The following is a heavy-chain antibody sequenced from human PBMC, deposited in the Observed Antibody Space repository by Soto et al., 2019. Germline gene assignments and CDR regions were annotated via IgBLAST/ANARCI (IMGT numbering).Heavy chain of an antibody. CDR2: IFHSGST. CDR1: GGSISSSHW. CDR3: ATKSQQWFFDY. J-gene: IGHJ4*02. D-gene: IGHD2-8*01. V-gene: IGHV4-4*02. Sequence: QVQLQESGPGLVKPSETLSLTCAVSGGSISSSHWWSWVRQPPGKGLEWIGEIFHSGSTGDNPSLKSRVNISIDKSKNQFSLKLSSVTAADTAVYYCATKSQQWFFDYWGQGILVTVSS.